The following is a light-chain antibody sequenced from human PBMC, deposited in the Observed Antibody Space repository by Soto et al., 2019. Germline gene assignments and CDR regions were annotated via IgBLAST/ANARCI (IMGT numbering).Light chain of an antibody. CDR2: EVS. V-gene: IGLV2-23*02. J-gene: IGLJ1*01. Sequence: QSALTQPASVSGSPGQSITISCTGTSSDVGNYNLVSWYQQHPGKAPKLMIYEVSKRPSGVSDRFSGSKSGNTASLTISGLQAEDEADYYCSSYAPTSTYVFGTGTKLTVL. CDR1: SSDVGNYNL. CDR3: SSYAPTSTYV.